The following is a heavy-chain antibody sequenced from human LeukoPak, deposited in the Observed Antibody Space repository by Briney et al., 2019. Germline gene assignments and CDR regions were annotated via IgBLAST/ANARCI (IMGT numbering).Heavy chain of an antibody. CDR3: AKDLFLYGSSGYPRCPDY. Sequence: GGSLRLSCAASEFTFRSHGMHWVRQAPGKGLEWVAVISYDGSKKDYADSVKGRFSISRDDSKNTVYLQMNSLITEDTAVYYCAKDLFLYGSSGYPRCPDYWGQGTLVTVSS. CDR1: EFTFRSHG. CDR2: ISYDGSKK. D-gene: IGHD3-22*01. V-gene: IGHV3-30*18. J-gene: IGHJ4*02.